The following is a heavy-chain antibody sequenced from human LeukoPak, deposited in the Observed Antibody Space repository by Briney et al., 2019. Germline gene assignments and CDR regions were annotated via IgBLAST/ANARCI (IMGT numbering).Heavy chain of an antibody. CDR3: AREDYYDSSGYGSY. CDR1: GGSISSYY. V-gene: IGHV4-4*07. Sequence: PSETLSLTCTVSGGSISSYYWSWIRQPAGKGLEWIGRIYTSGSTNYNPSLKSRVTMSVDTSKNQFSLKLGSVTAADTAVYYCAREDYYDSSGYGSYWGQGTLVTVSS. J-gene: IGHJ4*02. D-gene: IGHD3-22*01. CDR2: IYTSGST.